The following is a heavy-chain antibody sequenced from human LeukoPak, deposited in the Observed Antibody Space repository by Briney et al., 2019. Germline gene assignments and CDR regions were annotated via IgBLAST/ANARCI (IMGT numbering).Heavy chain of an antibody. V-gene: IGHV3-11*04. J-gene: IGHJ4*02. Sequence: GGSLRLSCAASGLTFSDYYMSWIRQAPGKGLEWVSFISSSGSTIYYADSVKGRFTISRDNAKNSLYLQMNSLRAEDTAVYYCARDPSLVTYYFDYWGQGTLVTVSS. CDR2: ISSSGSTI. CDR3: ARDPSLVTYYFDY. D-gene: IGHD4-23*01. CDR1: GLTFSDYY.